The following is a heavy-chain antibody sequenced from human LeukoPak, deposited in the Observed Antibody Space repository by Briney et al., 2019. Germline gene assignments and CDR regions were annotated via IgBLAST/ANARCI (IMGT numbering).Heavy chain of an antibody. Sequence: GGSLRLSCAASGFTFNNYGMHLVPQAPGKGLEWVAFIRYDGSNKYYADSVKGRFTISRDNSKNTLYLQMNSLRAEDTAVYYCANDQPQAVAPFDYWGQGTLVTVSS. J-gene: IGHJ4*02. V-gene: IGHV3-30*02. CDR1: GFTFNNYG. CDR2: IRYDGSNK. D-gene: IGHD6-19*01. CDR3: ANDQPQAVAPFDY.